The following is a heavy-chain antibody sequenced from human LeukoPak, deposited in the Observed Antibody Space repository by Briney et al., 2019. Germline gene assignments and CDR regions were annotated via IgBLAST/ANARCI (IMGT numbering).Heavy chain of an antibody. J-gene: IGHJ4*02. CDR3: TRGVMKGSGKTFDY. V-gene: IGHV1-8*01. CDR1: GYTFASYD. CDR2: MNPNSGNT. Sequence: GASVKVFCKTSGYTFASYDINWVRQATGQGLEWMGWMNPNSGNTGYAQKFQGRVTMTRNTSISTAYMELSSLRSEDTAVYFCTRGVMKGSGKTFDYWGQGTLVTVSS. D-gene: IGHD3-10*01.